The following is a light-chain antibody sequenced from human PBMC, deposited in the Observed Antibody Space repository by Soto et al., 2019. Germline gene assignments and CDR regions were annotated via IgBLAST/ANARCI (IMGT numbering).Light chain of an antibody. J-gene: IGLJ2*01. CDR2: QDN. Sequence: SYELTQPPSVSVSPGQTASITCSGDKLGDKNVCWYQQKTGQSPVVVIYQDNKRPSGIPERFSGSNSGNTATLTISGTQAMDEADYYCQTWDSSTVIFGGGTKLTV. CDR1: KLGDKN. CDR3: QTWDSSTVI. V-gene: IGLV3-1*01.